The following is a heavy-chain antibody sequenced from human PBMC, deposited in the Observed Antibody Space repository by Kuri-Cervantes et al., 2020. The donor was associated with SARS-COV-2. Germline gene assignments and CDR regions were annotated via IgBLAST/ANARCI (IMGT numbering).Heavy chain of an antibody. Sequence: ASVKVSCKASGYTFTSYDINWVRQATGQGLEWMGWMNPNSGNTGYAQKLQGRVTMTTDTSTSTAYMELRSLRSDDTAVYYCARGRTGESSRFDYWGQGTLVTVSS. CDR2: MNPNSGNT. J-gene: IGHJ4*02. CDR3: ARGRTGESSRFDY. CDR1: GYTFTSYD. V-gene: IGHV1-8*02. D-gene: IGHD7-27*01.